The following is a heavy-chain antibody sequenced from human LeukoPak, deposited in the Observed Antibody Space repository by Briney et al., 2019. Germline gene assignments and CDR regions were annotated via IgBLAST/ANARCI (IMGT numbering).Heavy chain of an antibody. D-gene: IGHD5-12*01. CDR3: ARSRGGYDLGY. V-gene: IGHV4-38-2*02. J-gene: IGHJ4*02. CDR2: IYHSGST. Sequence: KSSETLSLTCTVSGYSISSGYYWGWIRQPPGKGLEWIGSIYHSGSTYYNPSLKSRVTISVDTSKNQFSLKLSSVTAADTAVYYCARSRGGYDLGYWGQGTLVTVSS. CDR1: GYSISSGYY.